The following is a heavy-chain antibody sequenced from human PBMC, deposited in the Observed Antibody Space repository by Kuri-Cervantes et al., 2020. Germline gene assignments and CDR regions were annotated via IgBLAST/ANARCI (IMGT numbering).Heavy chain of an antibody. CDR3: ARGILGYCSSTSCGGFDP. J-gene: IGHJ5*02. Sequence: SETLSLTCVVSDYSISSGHYWGWIRQPPGKGLEWIGTIYHTGSTYYNPSLTSRVTISVDTSKNQFSLKLSSVTAADTAVYYCARGILGYCSSTSCGGFDPWGQGTLVTVSS. CDR2: IYHTGST. CDR1: DYSISSGHY. D-gene: IGHD2-2*01. V-gene: IGHV4-38-2*01.